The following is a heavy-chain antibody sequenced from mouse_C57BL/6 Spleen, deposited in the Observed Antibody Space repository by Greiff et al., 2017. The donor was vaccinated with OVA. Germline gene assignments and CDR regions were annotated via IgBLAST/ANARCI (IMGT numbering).Heavy chain of an antibody. D-gene: IGHD2-4*01. V-gene: IGHV5-17*01. J-gene: IGHJ4*01. CDR3: ARVYDYLWAMDY. CDR2: ISSGSSTI. Sequence: EVQRVESGGGLVKPGGSLKLSCAASGFTFSDYGMHWVRQAPEKGLEWVAYISSGSSTIYYADTVKGRFTVSRDNAKNTLFLQMTSLKSEDSAMYYCARVYDYLWAMDYWGQGTSVTVSS. CDR1: GFTFSDYG.